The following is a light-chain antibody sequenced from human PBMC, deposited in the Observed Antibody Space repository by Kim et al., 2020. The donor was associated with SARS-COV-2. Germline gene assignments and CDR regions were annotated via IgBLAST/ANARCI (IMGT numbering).Light chain of an antibody. J-gene: IGKJ1*01. V-gene: IGKV1-39*01. CDR1: QNIRTY. Sequence: DIQMTQSPSTLSASIGDRVTITCRASQNIRTYLNWYQQKPGKAPRLFMYAASTLISGVPSRFTGSGSGTEFTFTITRLQPEDFASYYCQQSYTASWTFGQGTKVDIK. CDR2: AAS. CDR3: QQSYTASWT.